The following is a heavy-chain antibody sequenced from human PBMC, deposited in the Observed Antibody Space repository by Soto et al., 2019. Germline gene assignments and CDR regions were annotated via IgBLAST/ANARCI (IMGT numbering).Heavy chain of an antibody. CDR2: ISYDGNNK. CDR1: GFTFSSYG. CDR3: ARTDTSGWYKYFDY. V-gene: IGHV3-30*03. Sequence: GGSLRLSCAASGFTFSSYGMHWVRRAPGKGLEWVAVISYDGNNKNYADSVKGRFTISRDNSRNTMNLQMNSLRAEDTAVYYCARTDTSGWYKYFDYWGQGTLVTVSS. J-gene: IGHJ4*02. D-gene: IGHD6-19*01.